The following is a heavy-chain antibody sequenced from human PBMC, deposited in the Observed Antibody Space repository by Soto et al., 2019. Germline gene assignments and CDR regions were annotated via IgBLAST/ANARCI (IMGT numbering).Heavy chain of an antibody. J-gene: IGHJ4*02. Sequence: QVQLVQSGAEVKKPGASVKVSCKASGYTFTSYYITWVRQAPGQGLEWMGWIRAYNSNTNYAQKLPGRVTMTTDTSTSTAYMELRSLRSDYTAVNYFARDLPPLEYWCQGTLVTVSS. CDR1: GYTFTSYY. CDR2: IRAYNSNT. CDR3: ARDLPPLEY. V-gene: IGHV1-18*01. D-gene: IGHD1-1*01.